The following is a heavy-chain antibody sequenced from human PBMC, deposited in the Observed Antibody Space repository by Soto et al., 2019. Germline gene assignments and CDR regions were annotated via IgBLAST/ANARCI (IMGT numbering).Heavy chain of an antibody. D-gene: IGHD3-16*01. J-gene: IGHJ6*03. V-gene: IGHV4-39*01. CDR3: ARHGDYYYYMDV. CDR1: GGSISSSSYY. CDR2: IYYSGST. Sequence: SETLSLTCTVSGGSISSSSYYWGWIRQPPGKGLEWIGSIYYSGSTYYSPSLKSRVTISVDTSKNQFSLKLSSVTAADTAVYYCARHGDYYYYMDVWGKGTTVTVSS.